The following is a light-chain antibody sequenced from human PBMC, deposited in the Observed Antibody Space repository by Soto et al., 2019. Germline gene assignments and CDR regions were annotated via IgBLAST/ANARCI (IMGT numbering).Light chain of an antibody. CDR1: SSDVGGYNY. CDR3: SSYTSSSTLGVV. Sequence: QTVVTQPASVSGSPGQSITISCTGTSSDVGGYNYVSCYQQHQGKAPKLMIYDVSNRPSGVSNRFSGSKSGNTASLTISGLQAEDEADYYCSSYTSSSTLGVVFGGGTKVTVL. V-gene: IGLV2-14*01. J-gene: IGLJ2*01. CDR2: DVS.